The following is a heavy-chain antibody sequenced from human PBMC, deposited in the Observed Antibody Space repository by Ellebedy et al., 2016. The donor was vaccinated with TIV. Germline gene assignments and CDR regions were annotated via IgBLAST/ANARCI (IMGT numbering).Heavy chain of an antibody. CDR3: AKGRKLIRSSSLDY. J-gene: IGHJ4*02. Sequence: PGGSLRLSCAASEFTFSSRWMSWVRQAPGKGLEWVANIVQYGSVKYYVDSVKGRFTISRDDANNLLYLQLNPLRAEDTALDYCAKGRKLIRSSSLDYWGQGTLVTVSS. CDR2: IVQYGSVK. CDR1: EFTFSSRW. D-gene: IGHD3-22*01. V-gene: IGHV3-7*03.